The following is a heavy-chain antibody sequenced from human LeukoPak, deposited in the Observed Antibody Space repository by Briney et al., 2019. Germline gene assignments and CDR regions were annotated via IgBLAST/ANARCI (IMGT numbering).Heavy chain of an antibody. CDR3: ARVESRADSSGYYDAFDI. CDR1: GYTFTGYG. D-gene: IGHD3-22*01. Sequence: ASVKVSCKASGYTFTGYGISWVRQAPGQGLEWMGWISAYNGNTNYAQKLQGRVTMTTDTSTSTAYMELRSLRSDDTAVYYCARVESRADSSGYYDAFDIWGQGTMVAVSS. CDR2: ISAYNGNT. J-gene: IGHJ3*02. V-gene: IGHV1-18*01.